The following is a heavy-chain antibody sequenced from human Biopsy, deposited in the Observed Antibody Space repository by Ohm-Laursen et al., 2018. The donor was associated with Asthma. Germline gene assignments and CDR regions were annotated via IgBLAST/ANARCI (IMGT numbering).Heavy chain of an antibody. CDR1: GGTFSNFA. V-gene: IGHV1-69*13. CDR3: ARCQVGYSSGWSLLVKKIYYSGMDV. CDR2: IMTVFGTT. Sequence: SVKASCKAPGGTFSNFAISWVRQAPGQGLEWLGGIMTVFGTTNYAQKFQGRVTITADESTSTAYMEVTSLRSEDTAIYYCARCQVGYSSGWSLLVKKIYYSGMDVWGQGTAVTVSS. J-gene: IGHJ6*02. D-gene: IGHD6-19*01.